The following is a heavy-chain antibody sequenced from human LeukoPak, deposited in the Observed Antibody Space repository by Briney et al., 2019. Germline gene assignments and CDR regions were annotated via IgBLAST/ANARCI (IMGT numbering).Heavy chain of an antibody. Sequence: GASVKVSCKASGYRFNSYGINWVRQAPGQGLEWMGWISVYKGNTNYAQKFQGRVTITTDTSANTAYLELRSLRSGDTAVYYCARVSSSSWPRRREMDWFDPWGQGTLVTVSS. J-gene: IGHJ5*02. V-gene: IGHV1-18*01. D-gene: IGHD6-13*01. CDR2: ISVYKGNT. CDR1: GYRFNSYG. CDR3: ARVSSSSWPRRREMDWFDP.